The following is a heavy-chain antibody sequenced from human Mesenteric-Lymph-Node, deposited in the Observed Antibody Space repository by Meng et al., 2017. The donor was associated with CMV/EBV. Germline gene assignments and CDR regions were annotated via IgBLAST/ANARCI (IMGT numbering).Heavy chain of an antibody. D-gene: IGHD4-17*01. CDR2: ISHSGSA. J-gene: IGHJ6*02. CDR3: ARGDYVDHSYGMDV. Sequence: GSLRLSCTVSAGSTSSSSYYWGWIRQPPGKGLEWIGEISHSGSATYNPSLESRVTMSLDTSKNHFSLKLTSVTAADTAVYYCARGDYVDHSYGMDVWGQGTLVTVSS. CDR1: AGSTSSSSYY. V-gene: IGHV4-39*02.